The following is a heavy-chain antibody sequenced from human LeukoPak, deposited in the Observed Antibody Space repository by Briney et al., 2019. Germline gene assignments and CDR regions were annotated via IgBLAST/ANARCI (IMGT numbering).Heavy chain of an antibody. Sequence: ETLSLTCTVSGGSISSYYWSWIRQPPGKGLEWVANIKQDGGEIYYVDSVKGRFTISRDNAKNSLSLQMNSLRAEDTAVYYCARDKVVGATHFDYWGQGTLVTVSS. CDR1: GGSISSYY. D-gene: IGHD1-26*01. V-gene: IGHV3-7*01. J-gene: IGHJ4*02. CDR3: ARDKVVGATHFDY. CDR2: IKQDGGEI.